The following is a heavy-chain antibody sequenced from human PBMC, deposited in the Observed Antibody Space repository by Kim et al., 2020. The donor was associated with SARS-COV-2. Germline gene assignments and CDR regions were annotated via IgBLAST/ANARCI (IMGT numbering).Heavy chain of an antibody. CDR3: ARGGRERWLIGGGFDY. CDR1: GGSFSGYY. V-gene: IGHV4-34*01. Sequence: SETLSLTCAVYGGSFSGYYWSWIRQPPGKGLEWIGEINHSVITNYNPSLKSRVTISVDTSKNQFSLKLSSVTAADTAVYYCARGGRERWLIGGGFDYWGQGTLVTVSS. J-gene: IGHJ4*02. CDR2: INHSVIT. D-gene: IGHD3-16*01.